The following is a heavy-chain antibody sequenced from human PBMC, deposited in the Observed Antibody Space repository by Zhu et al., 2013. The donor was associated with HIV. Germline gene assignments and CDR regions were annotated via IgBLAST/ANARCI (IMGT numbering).Heavy chain of an antibody. Sequence: QAQLEQSGAEVKKPGASVKVSCKPLGYRFTAYYLHWVRQAPGKGIEWMGYINPKNGDTKLAQTFRDRISVTRDTSINTVYMELRSLTSDDTAVYYCARDPSTRYYTDIWGKGTTVIVSS. CDR1: GYRFTAYY. CDR2: INPKNGDT. V-gene: IGHV1-2*02. CDR3: ARDPSTRYYTDI. J-gene: IGHJ6*03.